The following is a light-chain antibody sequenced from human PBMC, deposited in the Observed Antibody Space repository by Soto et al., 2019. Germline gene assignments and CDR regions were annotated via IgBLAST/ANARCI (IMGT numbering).Light chain of an antibody. CDR1: QSISSN. V-gene: IGKV3-15*01. CDR2: GAS. Sequence: EIVMTQSPATLSVSPGERATLSCRASQSISSNLAWYQQKPGQAPRLLIYGASTRATGIPARFSGSGSGTGFTLTISSLQSEDFAVYYCQQYNTWPPYTFGQGTKLDIK. J-gene: IGKJ2*01. CDR3: QQYNTWPPYT.